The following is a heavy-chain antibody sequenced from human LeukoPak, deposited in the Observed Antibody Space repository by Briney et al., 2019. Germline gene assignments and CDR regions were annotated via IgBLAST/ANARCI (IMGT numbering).Heavy chain of an antibody. CDR2: TSSSGNT. CDR1: GDSISYFY. CDR3: ARVQLVFSYYYYYMDV. Sequence: SETLSLTCSVSGDSISYFYWSWIRQAAGKGLEWIGRTSSSGNTDYNASLKSRVTMSVDTSKNQLPLKVISVTAADTAVYYCARVQLVFSYYYYYMDVWGKGTTVTVSS. J-gene: IGHJ6*03. D-gene: IGHD6-6*01. V-gene: IGHV4-4*07.